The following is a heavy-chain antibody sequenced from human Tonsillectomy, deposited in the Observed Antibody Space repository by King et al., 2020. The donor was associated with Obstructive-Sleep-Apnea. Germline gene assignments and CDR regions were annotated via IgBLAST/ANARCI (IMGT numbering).Heavy chain of an antibody. CDR2: IDWDDDK. CDR3: ARICPGSSWADY. Sequence: QVTLKESGPALVKPTQTLTLTCTFSGFSLSTSGMCVNWIRQPPGQALDWLSRIDWDDDKYYSTSLKTRLTISKVPSKNQVVRTLTNIDPVDTATYYCARICPGSSWADYWGQGTLVTVSS. J-gene: IGHJ4*02. CDR1: GFSLSTSGMC. D-gene: IGHD6-13*01. V-gene: IGHV2-70*15.